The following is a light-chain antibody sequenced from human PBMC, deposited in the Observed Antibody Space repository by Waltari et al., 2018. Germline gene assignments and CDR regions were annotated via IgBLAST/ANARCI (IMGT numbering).Light chain of an antibody. Sequence: DIQMTQSPYSLSASIGDRVTITCRASRDIRNDLGWYQHKPGKAPKSLMYGASRLQSGVPSRFSGSGFGTEFTLTISSLQPEDFATYYCLQYNVYPRTFAQGTKVDIK. CDR2: GAS. CDR1: RDIRND. V-gene: IGKV1-17*01. CDR3: LQYNVYPRT. J-gene: IGKJ1*01.